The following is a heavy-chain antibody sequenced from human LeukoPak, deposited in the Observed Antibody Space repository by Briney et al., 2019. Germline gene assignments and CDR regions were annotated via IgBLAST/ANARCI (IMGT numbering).Heavy chain of an antibody. CDR3: VRDQTEQQLGDIDY. CDR2: INPNSGGT. J-gene: IGHJ4*02. D-gene: IGHD6-13*01. Sequence: GASVKVSCKASGYTFTGYYMHRVRQAPGQGLEWMGWINPNSGGTNYAQKFQGRVTMTRDTSISTAYMELSRLRSDDTAVYYCVRDQTEQQLGDIDYWGQGTLVTVSS. CDR1: GYTFTGYY. V-gene: IGHV1-2*02.